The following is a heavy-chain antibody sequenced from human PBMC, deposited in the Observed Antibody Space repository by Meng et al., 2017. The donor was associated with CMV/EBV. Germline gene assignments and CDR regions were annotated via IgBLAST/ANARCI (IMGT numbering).Heavy chain of an antibody. D-gene: IGHD3-3*01. CDR1: GLTFSSYG. CDR3: AKEPDTYYDFWSGYYYYHYGMDV. V-gene: IGHV3-30*02. J-gene: IGHJ6*02. CDR2: IRYDGSNK. Sequence: GESLKISCAASGLTFSSYGMHWVRQAPGKGLEWVAFIRYDGSNKYYADSVKGRFTISRDNSKNTLYLQMNSLRAEDTAVYYCAKEPDTYYDFWSGYYYYHYGMDVWGQGTTVTVSS.